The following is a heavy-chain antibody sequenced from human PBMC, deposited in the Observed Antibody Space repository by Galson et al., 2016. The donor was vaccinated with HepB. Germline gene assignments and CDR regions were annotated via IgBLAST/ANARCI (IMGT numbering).Heavy chain of an antibody. D-gene: IGHD3-22*01. J-gene: IGHJ3*02. Sequence: SLRLSCAASGFTLRSYWMSWVRQAPGKGLEWVAKIKQDGSEKYYVDSVKGRFTISRDNAKNSLYLQMNSLRAEDTAIYYCATESGPYSFDSSGYEAGVFDIWGRGTMVTVSS. CDR2: IKQDGSEK. V-gene: IGHV3-7*03. CDR3: ATESGPYSFDSSGYEAGVFDI. CDR1: GFTLRSYW.